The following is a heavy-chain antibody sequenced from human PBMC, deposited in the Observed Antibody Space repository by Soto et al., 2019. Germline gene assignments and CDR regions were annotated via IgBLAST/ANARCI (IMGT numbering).Heavy chain of an antibody. Sequence: KASETLSLTCTVSGGSISSYYWSWIRQPPGKGLEWIGYIYYSGSTNYDPSLKSRVTISVDTSKNQFSLKLSSVTAADTAVYYCARYYYDSSGYPKFGYWGQGTLVTVSS. CDR2: IYYSGST. V-gene: IGHV4-59*01. CDR3: ARYYYDSSGYPKFGY. J-gene: IGHJ4*02. D-gene: IGHD3-22*01. CDR1: GGSISSYY.